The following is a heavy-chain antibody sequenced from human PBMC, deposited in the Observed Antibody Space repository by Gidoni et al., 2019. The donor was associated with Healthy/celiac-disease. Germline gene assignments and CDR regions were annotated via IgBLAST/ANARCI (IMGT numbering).Heavy chain of an antibody. V-gene: IGHV4-34*01. J-gene: IGHJ4*02. CDR2: LNHSGST. CDR3: ARGTGDGSGSYSLDY. CDR1: GGSFSGYY. D-gene: IGHD3-10*01. Sequence: QVQLPQWGAGLLKPSETLSLTCAVYGGSFSGYYWRWIRQPPGKGLEWIGELNHSGSTNYNPSLKSRVTISVDTSKNQFSLKLSSVTAADTAVYYCARGTGDGSGSYSLDYWGQGTLVTVSS.